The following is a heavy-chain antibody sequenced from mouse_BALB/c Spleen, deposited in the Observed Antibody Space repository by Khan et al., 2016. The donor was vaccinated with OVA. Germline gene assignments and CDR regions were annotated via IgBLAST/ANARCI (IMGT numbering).Heavy chain of an antibody. CDR3: ERKDYYDYDPFPY. CDR2: ISYSGNT. J-gene: IGHJ3*01. CDR1: GYSITSEYT. V-gene: IGHV3-2*02. Sequence: EVQLVESGPGLVKPSQSLSLTCTVTGYSITSEYTWNWIRQFPGNKLEWMGFISYSGNTRYNPSLKSRISITRDTSKNQFFLQLNSVTSEDTATXYWERKDYYDYDPFPYWGQGTLVTVSA. D-gene: IGHD2-4*01.